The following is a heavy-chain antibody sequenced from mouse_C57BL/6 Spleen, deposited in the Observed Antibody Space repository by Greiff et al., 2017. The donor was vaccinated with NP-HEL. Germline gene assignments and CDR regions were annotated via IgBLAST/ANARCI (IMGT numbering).Heavy chain of an antibody. Sequence: VQLQQSGAELAKPGASVKLSCKASGYTFTSYWMHWVKQRPGQGLEWIGYINPSSGYTKYNQKFKDKATLTADKSSSTAYMQLSSLTYEDSAVYYCARLDYGSSYDFDYWGQGTTRTVSS. V-gene: IGHV1-7*01. CDR2: INPSSGYT. D-gene: IGHD1-1*01. CDR1: GYTFTSYW. CDR3: ARLDYGSSYDFDY. J-gene: IGHJ2*01.